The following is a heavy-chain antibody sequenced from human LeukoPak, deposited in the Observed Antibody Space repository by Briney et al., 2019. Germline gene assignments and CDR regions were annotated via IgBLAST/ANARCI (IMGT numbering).Heavy chain of an antibody. Sequence: GGSLRLSCAASGFTFSSYAMHWVRQAPGKGLEWVAVISYDGSNKYYADSVKGRFTISRDNSKNTLYLQMNSLRAEDTAVYYCARPVYGSSWYFRDWGQGTLVTVSS. CDR1: GFTFSSYA. CDR3: ARPVYGSSWYFRD. J-gene: IGHJ4*02. V-gene: IGHV3-30*04. D-gene: IGHD6-13*01. CDR2: ISYDGSNK.